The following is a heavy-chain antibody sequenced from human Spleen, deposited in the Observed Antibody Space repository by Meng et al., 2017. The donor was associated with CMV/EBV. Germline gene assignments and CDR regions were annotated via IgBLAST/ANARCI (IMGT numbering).Heavy chain of an antibody. J-gene: IGHJ6*02. Sequence: GGSLRLSCAASGFTFSSYAINWVRQAPGKGLEWVSGINGGGFNTYYADSVKGRFTISRDNSNNLVYLQMNGLRPEDTAVYYCAKGNRQNPFYHGMHVWGQGSTVTVSS. CDR3: AKGNRQNPFYHGMHV. D-gene: IGHD1-14*01. V-gene: IGHV3-23*01. CDR2: INGGGFNT. CDR1: GFTFSSYA.